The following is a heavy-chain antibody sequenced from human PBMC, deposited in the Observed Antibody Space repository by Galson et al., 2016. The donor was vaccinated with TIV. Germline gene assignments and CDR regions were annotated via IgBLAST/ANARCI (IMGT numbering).Heavy chain of an antibody. J-gene: IGHJ4*02. CDR3: ARATPSVFGIIMTLDS. Sequence: CAISGDSVSSTSAAWNWIRQSPSRGLEWLGRTYYRSTWYNDYAASLKRRITINPDTSKNQFCLQLTSVTPEDAAVYYCARATPSVFGIIMTLDSWGQGTLVTVSS. D-gene: IGHD3-16*01. V-gene: IGHV6-1*01. CDR2: TYYRSTWYN. CDR1: GDSVSSTSAA.